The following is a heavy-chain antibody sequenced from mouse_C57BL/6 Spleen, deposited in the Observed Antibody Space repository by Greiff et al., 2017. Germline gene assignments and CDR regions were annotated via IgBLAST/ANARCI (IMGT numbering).Heavy chain of an antibody. CDR1: GYTFTSYW. CDR2: IHPNSGST. D-gene: IGHD1-1*01. Sequence: QVQLQQSGAELVKPGASVKLSCKASGYTFTSYWMHWVKQRPGQGLEWIGMIHPNSGSTNYNEKFKSKATLTVDKSSSTAYMQLSSLTSEDSAVYYCARVGGSSPFAYWGQETLVTVSA. V-gene: IGHV1-64*01. CDR3: ARVGGSSPFAY. J-gene: IGHJ3*01.